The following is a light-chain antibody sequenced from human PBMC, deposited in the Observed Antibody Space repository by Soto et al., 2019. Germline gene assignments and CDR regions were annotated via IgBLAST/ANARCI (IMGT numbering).Light chain of an antibody. CDR3: QHYNHWPPWT. V-gene: IGKV3-15*01. CDR2: RTS. CDR1: QSVSSN. Sequence: EIVMTQSPATLSVSLGERATLSCRASQSVSSNLAWYQQKPGQPPRLLIYRTSTRATGIPARFRGSGSGTDFTPTIRSLQSEDFAVYYCQHYNHWPPWTFGQGTKVEIK. J-gene: IGKJ1*01.